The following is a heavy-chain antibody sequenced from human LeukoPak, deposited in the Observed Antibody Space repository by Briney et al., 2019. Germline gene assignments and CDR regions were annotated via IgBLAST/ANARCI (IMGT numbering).Heavy chain of an antibody. D-gene: IGHD6-13*01. CDR1: GGSISSSSYY. V-gene: IGHV4-39*01. CDR2: IYYSGST. CDR3: ATSGSWYVDWFDP. Sequence: SETQSLTCTVSGGSISSSSYYWGWIRQPPGKGLEWIGSIYYSGSTYYNPSLKSRVTISVDTSKNQFSLKLSSVTAADTAVYYCATSGSWYVDWFDPWGQGTLVTVSS. J-gene: IGHJ5*02.